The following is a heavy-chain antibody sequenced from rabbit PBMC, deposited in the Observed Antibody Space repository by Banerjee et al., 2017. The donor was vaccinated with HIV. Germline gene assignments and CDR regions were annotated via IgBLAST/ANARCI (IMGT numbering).Heavy chain of an antibody. D-gene: IGHD2-1*01. J-gene: IGHJ4*01. V-gene: IGHV1S40*01. CDR2: IYAGSSSST. CDR3: ATLRVNNRGYDL. Sequence: QSLEESGGDLVKPGASLTLTCTASRFSFTSSSWICWVRQAPGKGLEWIACIYAGSSSSTYYASWAKGRFTISKPSSTTVTLQMTSLTAADTATYFCATLRVNNRGYDLWGPGTLVTVS. CDR1: RFSFTSSSW.